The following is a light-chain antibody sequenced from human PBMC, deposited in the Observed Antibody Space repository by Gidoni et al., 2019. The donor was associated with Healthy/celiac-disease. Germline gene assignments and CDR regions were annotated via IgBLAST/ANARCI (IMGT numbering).Light chain of an antibody. V-gene: IGKV3-15*01. J-gene: IGKJ1*01. CDR2: GAS. CDR3: QQYNNWPQT. CDR1: QSVSSN. Sequence: DIVMTQSPATLSVSPGERATLSCRASQSVSSNLAWYQQKPGQAPRLLIYGASTRATGIPARVSGSGSGTEFTLNISSLQSEDFAVYYCQQYNNWPQTFXQXTKVEIK.